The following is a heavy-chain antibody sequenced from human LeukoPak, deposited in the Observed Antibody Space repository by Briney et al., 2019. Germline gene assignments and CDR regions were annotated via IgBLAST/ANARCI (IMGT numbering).Heavy chain of an antibody. CDR1: GYTFTSYY. CDR3: ATPLYGSGSPAPDAFDI. Sequence: GASVKVSCKASGYTFTSYYMHWVRQAPGQGLEWMGIINPSGGSTSYAQKFQGRVTMTRDMSTSTVYMELSSLRSEDTAVYYCATPLYGSGSPAPDAFDIWGQGTMVTVSS. D-gene: IGHD3-10*01. J-gene: IGHJ3*02. V-gene: IGHV1-46*01. CDR2: INPSGGST.